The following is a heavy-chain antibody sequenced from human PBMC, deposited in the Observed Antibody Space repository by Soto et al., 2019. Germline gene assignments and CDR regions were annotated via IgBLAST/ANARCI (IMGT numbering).Heavy chain of an antibody. CDR3: ARVDMDV. J-gene: IGHJ6*03. Sequence: GGSLRLSCAASGFTFSSYSMNWVRQAPGKGLEWVSYISSSSSTIYYADSVKGRITTSRHKAKNSLHLQMNSLRAEDTAVYYCARVDMDVRGKGTTVPVSS. CDR2: ISSSSSTI. CDR1: GFTFSSYS. V-gene: IGHV3-48*01.